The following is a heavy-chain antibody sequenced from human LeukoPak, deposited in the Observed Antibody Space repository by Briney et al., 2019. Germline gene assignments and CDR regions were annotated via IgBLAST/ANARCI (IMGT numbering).Heavy chain of an antibody. D-gene: IGHD5-24*01. J-gene: IGHJ4*02. Sequence: SVKVSCKASGGTFSSYAISWVRQAPGQGLEWMGGIIPIFGTASYAQKFQGRVTMTRDTSTSTVYMELSSLRSEDTAVYYCARDLEMATIGGDYWGQGTLVTVSS. CDR1: GGTFSSYA. CDR3: ARDLEMATIGGDY. CDR2: IIPIFGTA. V-gene: IGHV1-69*05.